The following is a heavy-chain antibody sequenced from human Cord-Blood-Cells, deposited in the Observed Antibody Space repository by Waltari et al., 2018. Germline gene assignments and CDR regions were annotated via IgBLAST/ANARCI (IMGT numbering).Heavy chain of an antibody. CDR3: ARVGAAGDMGPYFDY. V-gene: IGHV1-2*04. D-gene: IGHD6-13*01. J-gene: IGHJ4*02. CDR2: INPNSGGT. Sequence: QVQLVQSGAEVKKPGASVKVSCKASGYTFTGYYIPWVRQAPGQGLEWMGWINPNSGGTNYAQKFQGWVTMTRDTSISTAYMELSRLRSDDTAVYYCARVGAAGDMGPYFDYWGQGTLVTVSS. CDR1: GYTFTGYY.